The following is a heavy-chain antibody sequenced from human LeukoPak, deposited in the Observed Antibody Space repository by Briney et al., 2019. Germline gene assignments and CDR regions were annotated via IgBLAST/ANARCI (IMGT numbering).Heavy chain of an antibody. CDR1: GYSFSTYW. D-gene: IGHD2-2*01. J-gene: IGHJ4*02. CDR2: IYPSDSET. CDR3: ARLGPPIVVVPAAMGDYFDY. V-gene: IGHV5-51*01. Sequence: GESLKISCQGSGYSFSTYWIGWVRQMPGKGLEWMGLIYPSDSETRYSPSFQGQVSISADKSISTAYLQWSSLKASDTAMYYCARLGPPIVVVPAAMGDYFDYWGQGTLVTVSS.